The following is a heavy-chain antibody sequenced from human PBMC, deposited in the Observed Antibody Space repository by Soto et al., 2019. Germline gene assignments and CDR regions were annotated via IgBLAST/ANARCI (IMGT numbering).Heavy chain of an antibody. CDR3: AREGGITIFGVVISRDAFDI. J-gene: IGHJ3*02. V-gene: IGHV4-34*01. CDR1: GGSFSGYY. Sequence: QVQLQQWGAGLLMPSETLSLTCAVYGGSFSGYYWSWIRQPPGKGLEWIGEINHSGSTNYNPSLKSRVTISVDTSKNQFSLKLSSVTAADTAVYYCAREGGITIFGVVISRDAFDIWGQGTMVTVSS. D-gene: IGHD3-3*01. CDR2: INHSGST.